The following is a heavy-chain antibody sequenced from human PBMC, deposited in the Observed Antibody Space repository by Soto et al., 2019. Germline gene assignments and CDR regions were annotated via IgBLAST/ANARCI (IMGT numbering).Heavy chain of an antibody. D-gene: IGHD3-3*01. V-gene: IGHV3-49*04. CDR3: TSSDFLRAARTAYDGMNV. CDR2: IRNVAYGGAT. CDR1: GFTCGHYG. Sequence: PGGSLRFSCQASGFTCGHYGRSWARQAPRKGLGLVGFIRNVAYGGATESEASVKGRFRISXDDSDRVAYMQINSLKTNDTGVYYWTSSDFLRAARTAYDGMNVGGPGATVTVSS. J-gene: IGHJ6*02.